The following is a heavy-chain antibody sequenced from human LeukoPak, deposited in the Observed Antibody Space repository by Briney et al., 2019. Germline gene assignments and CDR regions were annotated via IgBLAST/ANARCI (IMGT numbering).Heavy chain of an antibody. CDR3: ARGGLRYFDWLLSDFDY. Sequence: SVNVSCKGSGYTFTSYAMHWVRQAPGQRLEWMGWINAGNGNTKYSQEFQGRVTITRDTSASTAYMELSSLRSEDMAVYYCARGGLRYFDWLLSDFDYWGQGTLVTVSS. CDR2: INAGNGNT. CDR1: GYTFTSYA. V-gene: IGHV1-3*03. D-gene: IGHD3-9*01. J-gene: IGHJ4*02.